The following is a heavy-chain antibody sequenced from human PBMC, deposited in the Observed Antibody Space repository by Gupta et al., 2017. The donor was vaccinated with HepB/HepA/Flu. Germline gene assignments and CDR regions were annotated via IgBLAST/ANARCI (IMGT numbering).Heavy chain of an antibody. D-gene: IGHD1-26*01. V-gene: IGHV3-9*01. CDR3: AKDVWERYGMDV. J-gene: IGHJ6*02. Sequence: EVQLVESGGGLVQPGRSLRLSCAASGFPFDDSAMHWVRQAPGKGLEWVSGISWNSGSIGYADSVKGRFTISRDNAKNSLYLQMNSLRAEDTALYYCAKDVWERYGMDVWGQGTTVTVSS. CDR1: GFPFDDSA. CDR2: ISWNSGSI.